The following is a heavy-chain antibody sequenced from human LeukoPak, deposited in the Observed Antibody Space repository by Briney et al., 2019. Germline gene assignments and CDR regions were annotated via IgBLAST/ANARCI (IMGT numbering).Heavy chain of an antibody. V-gene: IGHV1-18*04. CDR3: ARRKYQDYYYYYYMDV. D-gene: IGHD2-2*01. J-gene: IGHJ6*03. CDR2: ISAYNGNT. CDR1: GYTFTGYY. Sequence: ASVKVSCKASGYTFTGYYMHWVRQAPGQGLEWMGWISAYNGNTNYAQKLQGRVTMTTDTSTSTAYMELRSLRSDDTAVYYCARRKYQDYYYYYYMDVWGKGTTVTVSS.